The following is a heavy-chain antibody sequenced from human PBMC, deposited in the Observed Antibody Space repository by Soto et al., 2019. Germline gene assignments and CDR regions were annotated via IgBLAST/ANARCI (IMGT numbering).Heavy chain of an antibody. Sequence: PSETLSLTCTVSGGSISSYYWSWIRQPPGKGLEWIGYIFYSGSTNYNPFLKSRVTTSVDTSKNQFSLKLSSVTAADTAVYYFARSTGLYYDFWSGYPNWFDPWGQGTLVTVSS. CDR2: IFYSGST. D-gene: IGHD3-3*01. CDR3: ARSTGLYYDFWSGYPNWFDP. CDR1: GGSISSYY. J-gene: IGHJ5*02. V-gene: IGHV4-59*01.